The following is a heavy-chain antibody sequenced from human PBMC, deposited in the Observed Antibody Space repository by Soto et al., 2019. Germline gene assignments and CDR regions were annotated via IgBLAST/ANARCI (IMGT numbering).Heavy chain of an antibody. D-gene: IGHD6-19*01. V-gene: IGHV1-46*01. J-gene: IGHJ4*01. Sequence: GASVKVCCEASCCSFAGYGMDCGRQAPGQGLEWMGIINPSGGSTSYAQKFQGRVTMTRDTSTSTVYMELSSLRSEDPPLHYCARDTGTTPVAGTYYWG. CDR2: INPSGGST. CDR3: ARDTGTTPVAGTYY. CDR1: CCSFAGYG.